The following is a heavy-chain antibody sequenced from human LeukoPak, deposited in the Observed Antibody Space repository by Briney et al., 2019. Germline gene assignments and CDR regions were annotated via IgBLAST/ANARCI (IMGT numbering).Heavy chain of an antibody. V-gene: IGHV4-59*01. J-gene: IGHJ4*02. D-gene: IGHD6-13*01. Sequence: SETLSLTCAVYGGSFSGYYWSWIRQPPGKGLEWIGYIYYSGSTNYNPSLKSRVTISVDTSKNQFSLKLSSVTAADTAVYYCAGVAAAGDFDYWGQGTLVTVSS. CDR3: AGVAAAGDFDY. CDR1: GGSFSGYY. CDR2: IYYSGST.